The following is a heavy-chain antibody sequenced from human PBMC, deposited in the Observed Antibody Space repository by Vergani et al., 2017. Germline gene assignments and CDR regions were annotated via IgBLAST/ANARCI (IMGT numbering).Heavy chain of an antibody. Sequence: EVQLVESGGGLVKPGGSLRLSCAASGFDFNKAWLSWVRQAPGKGLEWVVRINSKGNGGTTDFAAPVQGRVTISRDDSKNTLYLQMKSLKTEDTGVYYCNTAGQEVARRAMDDWGQGTLVIVSP. J-gene: IGHJ4*02. CDR2: INSKGNGGTT. D-gene: IGHD1-14*01. V-gene: IGHV3-15*01. CDR1: GFDFNKAW. CDR3: NTAGQEVARRAMDD.